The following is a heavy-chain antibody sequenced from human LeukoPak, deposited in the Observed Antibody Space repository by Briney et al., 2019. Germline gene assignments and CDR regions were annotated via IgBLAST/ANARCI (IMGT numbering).Heavy chain of an antibody. J-gene: IGHJ4*02. D-gene: IGHD4/OR15-4a*01. CDR2: IYYSGST. CDR1: GGSISSSSNY. CDR3: ASHEKGRVLTTGY. V-gene: IGHV4-39*01. Sequence: SETLSLTCTVSGGSISSSSNYWGWIRQPPGKGLEWIVSIYYSGSTYYNPSLKSRVTISVDTTKNQFSLKLSTVTAAGTAVDYCASHEKGRVLTTGYWGQGTLVTVSS.